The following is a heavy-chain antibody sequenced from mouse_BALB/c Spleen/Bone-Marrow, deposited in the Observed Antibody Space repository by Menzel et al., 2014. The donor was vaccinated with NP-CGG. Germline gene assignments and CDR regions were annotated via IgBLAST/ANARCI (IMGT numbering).Heavy chain of an antibody. D-gene: IGHD2-1*01. Sequence: EVLLQQSGPELVKPGASVKISCKASGYTFTDHNMHWVKQSHGKSLEWIGYIYPYNGGTAYNQKFKSKASLTVDNSSSTDYMELRSLTSEDSAVYYCSSPYGNYGAWFAYWGQGTLVTVSA. J-gene: IGHJ3*01. CDR3: SSPYGNYGAWFAY. CDR2: IYPYNGGT. CDR1: GYTFTDHN. V-gene: IGHV1S29*02.